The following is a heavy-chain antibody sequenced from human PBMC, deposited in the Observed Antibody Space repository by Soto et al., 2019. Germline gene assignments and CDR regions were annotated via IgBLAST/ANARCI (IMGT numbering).Heavy chain of an antibody. CDR2: ISAYNGNT. CDR3: ARDIGRIVPAATPDY. Sequence: QVPLVQSGAEVKKPGASVKVSCKASGYTFTSYGISWVRQAPGQGLEWMGWISAYNGNTNYAQKLQGRDTMTTDTSTSTAYMELRSLRSDDTAVYYCARDIGRIVPAATPDYGGQGTLVTVSS. V-gene: IGHV1-18*01. CDR1: GYTFTSYG. D-gene: IGHD2-2*01. J-gene: IGHJ4*02.